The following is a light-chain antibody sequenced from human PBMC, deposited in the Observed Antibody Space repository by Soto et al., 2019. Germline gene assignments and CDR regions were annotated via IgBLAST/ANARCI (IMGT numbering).Light chain of an antibody. Sequence: DIQMTQSPSTLSASVGHRVTIACRASRSISPWLAWYQQKPGKPPKLLIYGASSLAAGVPSRFSGSGSGTDFTLTISSLQPDDFATYYCQHYNSYSEAFGQGTKVDIK. V-gene: IGKV1-5*01. CDR3: QHYNSYSEA. CDR2: GAS. CDR1: RSISPW. J-gene: IGKJ1*01.